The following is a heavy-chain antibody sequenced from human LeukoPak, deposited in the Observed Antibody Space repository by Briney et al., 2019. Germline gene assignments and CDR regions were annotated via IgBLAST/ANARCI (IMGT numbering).Heavy chain of an antibody. CDR3: ARTYSGRSYYFDC. CDR1: GGSTSSSYW. J-gene: IGHJ4*02. V-gene: IGHV4-4*02. D-gene: IGHD1-26*01. Sequence: SGTLSLTCTVSGGSTSSSYWWSWVRPPPGMGLEWIGEIFHTGSTNYNPSLKSRLTISVDKSKNQFSLKLSSVTAADTAVYYCARTYSGRSYYFDCWGQGTLVTVSS. CDR2: IFHTGST.